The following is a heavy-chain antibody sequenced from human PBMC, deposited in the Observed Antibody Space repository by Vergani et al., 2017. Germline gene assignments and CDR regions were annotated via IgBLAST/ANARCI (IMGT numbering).Heavy chain of an antibody. CDR1: GYTFTGYY. CDR2: INPNSGGT. CDR3: ARSTVKGFLDYYYGMDV. Sequence: QVQLVQSGAEVKKPGASVKVSCKASGYTFTGYYMHWVRQAPGQGLEWMGWINPNSGGTNHAQKFQGRVTMTRDTSISTAYMELSRLRSDDTAVYYCARSTVKGFLDYYYGMDVWGQGTTVTVSS. J-gene: IGHJ6*02. V-gene: IGHV1-2*02. D-gene: IGHD4-11*01.